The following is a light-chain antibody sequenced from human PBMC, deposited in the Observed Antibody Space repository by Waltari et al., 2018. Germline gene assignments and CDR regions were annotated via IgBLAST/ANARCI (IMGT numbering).Light chain of an antibody. CDR1: KSVSSSY. J-gene: IGKJ2*01. V-gene: IGKV3-20*01. CDR2: CAS. Sequence: EIALTQSPGTLSLSPGERATISCRASKSVSSSYLAGYQQKPGHSPRLLIYCASNSASGIPDRFSGTGSGTDFTLTISSLEPEDFAIYYCQQYGSSPPYTFGQGTKLEI. CDR3: QQYGSSPPYT.